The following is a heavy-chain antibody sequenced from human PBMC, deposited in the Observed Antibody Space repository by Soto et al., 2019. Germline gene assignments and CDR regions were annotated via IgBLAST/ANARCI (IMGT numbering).Heavy chain of an antibody. D-gene: IGHD3-10*01. J-gene: IGHJ3*01. Sequence: PGGSLRLSCAVSGFTVNSNYMSWVRQAPGKGLEWVSILYSGGTTHYADSVQGRFTISRDNSKNTLYLQMNSLRAEDTAVYYCARVRGIENAFDLWGQGTMVTVSS. CDR2: LYSGGTT. CDR3: ARVRGIENAFDL. V-gene: IGHV3-53*01. CDR1: GFTVNSNY.